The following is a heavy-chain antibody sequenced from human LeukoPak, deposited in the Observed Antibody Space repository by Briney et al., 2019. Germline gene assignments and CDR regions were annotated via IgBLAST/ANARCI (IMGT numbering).Heavy chain of an antibody. CDR2: INAYKGNT. CDR1: GYTFTNYG. CDR3: ARMNGSQFDY. D-gene: IGHD1-1*01. J-gene: IGHJ4*02. V-gene: IGHV1-18*01. Sequence: ASVKVSCKASGYTFTNYGISWVRQAPGQGLEWMGWINAYKGNTHYAQKLQDRVTMTTDTSTSTAYMGLRSLRSDDTAVYYCARMNGSQFDYWGQGTLATVSS.